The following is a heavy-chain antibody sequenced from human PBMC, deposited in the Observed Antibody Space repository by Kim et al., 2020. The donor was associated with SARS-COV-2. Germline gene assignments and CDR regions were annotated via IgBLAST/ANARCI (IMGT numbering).Heavy chain of an antibody. CDR2: ISSSSSYI. CDR1: GFTFSSYS. D-gene: IGHD5-18*01. J-gene: IGHJ6*02. V-gene: IGHV3-21*01. Sequence: GGSLRLSCAASGFTFSSYSMNWVRQAPGKGLEWVSSISSSSSYIYYADSVKGRFTISRDNAKNSLYLQMNSLRAEDAAVYYCARGMDVDTDMVPGPAYYGMDVWGQGTTVSVSS. CDR3: ARGMDVDTDMVPGPAYYGMDV.